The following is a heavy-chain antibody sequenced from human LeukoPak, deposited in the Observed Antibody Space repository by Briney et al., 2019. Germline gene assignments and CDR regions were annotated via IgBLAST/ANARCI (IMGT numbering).Heavy chain of an antibody. CDR1: AYTFSAYY. J-gene: IGHJ4*02. Sequence: ASVTVSFKASAYTFSAYYMHWVRQAPGQGLEWMGCINPNNGGTNYAQKFQGRVTMTRDTSISTAYMELSRLRSDDTAIYYCADEFGLKWLADWGQGTLVTVSS. D-gene: IGHD6-19*01. V-gene: IGHV1-2*02. CDR3: ADEFGLKWLAD. CDR2: INPNNGGT.